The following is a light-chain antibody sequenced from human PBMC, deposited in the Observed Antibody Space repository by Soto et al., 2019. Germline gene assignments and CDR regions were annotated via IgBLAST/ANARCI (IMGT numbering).Light chain of an antibody. J-gene: IGLJ3*02. CDR3: AAWDDSLNVGWV. V-gene: IGLV1-44*01. CDR1: SSNIGSNT. Sequence: QAVVTQPPSASGTPGQRVTISCSGSSSNIGSNTVNWYQQLPGTAPKLLIYSNNQRPSGVPDRFSGSKSGTSASLAISGLQSEDEADYYCAAWDDSLNVGWVFGGGTKLTVL. CDR2: SNN.